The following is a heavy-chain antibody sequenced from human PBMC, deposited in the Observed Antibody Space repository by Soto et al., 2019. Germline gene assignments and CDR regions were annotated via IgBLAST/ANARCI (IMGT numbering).Heavy chain of an antibody. CDR3: AKAYHWNDDSGMDV. V-gene: IGHV3-23*01. CDR2: ISGSGGST. D-gene: IGHD1-1*01. CDR1: GFTFSSYS. Sequence: LRLSCAASGFTFSSYSMSWVRQAPGKGLEWVSAISGSGGSTYYADSVKGRFTISRDNSKNTLYLQMNSLRAEDTAVYYCAKAYHWNDDSGMDVWGQGTTVTVSS. J-gene: IGHJ6*02.